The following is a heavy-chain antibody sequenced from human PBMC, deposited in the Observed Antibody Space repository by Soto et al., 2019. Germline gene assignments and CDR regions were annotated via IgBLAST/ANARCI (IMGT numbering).Heavy chain of an antibody. J-gene: IGHJ4*02. CDR2: IYPGDSDT. V-gene: IGHV5-51*01. CDR1: GYIFTTYW. Sequence: GESLKISCKGSGYIFTTYWIGWVRLMPGKGLEWMGIIYPGDSDTRYSPSFQGQVTISADKSISTAYLQWSSLKASDAAMYYCARSLRRMREFLFDYWGLGALVTVSS. CDR3: ARSLRRMREFLFDY. D-gene: IGHD3-10*01.